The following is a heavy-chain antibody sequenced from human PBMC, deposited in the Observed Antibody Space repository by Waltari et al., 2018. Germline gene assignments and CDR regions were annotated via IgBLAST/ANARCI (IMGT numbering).Heavy chain of an antibody. CDR3: AKEGAFGVTTGPGWFDP. CDR2: IHPVFGTP. CDR1: GGTFSSYA. Sequence: QVQLVQSGSEVKKPGSSVKVSCKTSGGTFSSYAISWVLQAPGQGLAWMGRIHPVFGTPNPAQKIQGRLTITADELTTTVYMELSSLRSEDTTIYYCAKEGAFGVTTGPGWFDPWGQGTRVTVSS. D-gene: IGHD3-3*01. J-gene: IGHJ5*02. V-gene: IGHV1-69*18.